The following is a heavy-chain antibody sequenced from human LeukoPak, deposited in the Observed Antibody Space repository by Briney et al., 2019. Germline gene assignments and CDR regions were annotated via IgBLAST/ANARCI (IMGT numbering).Heavy chain of an antibody. CDR2: FIPLLGTA. J-gene: IGHJ6*03. D-gene: IGHD3-10*01. CDR1: GGTFTKSA. Sequence: SVKVSCKASGGTFTKSAFSWVRQAPGQGLEWMGGFIPLLGTANYAQEFQGRVTITADESTSTAYMQLSSLRSEDTAMYLCTRVITIGQPPYYYYMDLWGKGTTVTVSS. CDR3: TRVITIGQPPYYYYMDL. V-gene: IGHV1-69*13.